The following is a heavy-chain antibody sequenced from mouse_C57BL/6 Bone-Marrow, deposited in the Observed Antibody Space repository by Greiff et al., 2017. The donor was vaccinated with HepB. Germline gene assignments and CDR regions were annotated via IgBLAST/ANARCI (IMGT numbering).Heavy chain of an antibody. CDR1: GYTFTSYW. Sequence: QVQLQQSGAELVMPGASVKLSCKASGYTFTSYWMHWVKQRPGQGLEWIGEIDPSDSYTNYNQKFKGKSTLTVDKSSSTAYMQLSSLTSEDSAVYYCASRFPYGWYFDVWGTGTTVTVSS. V-gene: IGHV1-69*01. J-gene: IGHJ1*03. D-gene: IGHD1-1*01. CDR3: ASRFPYGWYFDV. CDR2: IDPSDSYT.